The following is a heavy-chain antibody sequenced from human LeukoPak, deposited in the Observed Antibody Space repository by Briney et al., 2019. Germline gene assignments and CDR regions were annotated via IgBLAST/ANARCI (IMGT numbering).Heavy chain of an antibody. V-gene: IGHV3-48*01. CDR2: ISSSSSTI. D-gene: IGHD3-3*01. Sequence: GGSLRLSSAASGFTFSSYSMNWVRQAPGKGLEWVSYISSSSSTIYYADSVKGRFTISRDNAKNSLYLQMNSLRAEDTAVYYCAREYYDFWSGPAGYFDYWGLGTLVTVSS. CDR1: GFTFSSYS. CDR3: AREYYDFWSGPAGYFDY. J-gene: IGHJ4*02.